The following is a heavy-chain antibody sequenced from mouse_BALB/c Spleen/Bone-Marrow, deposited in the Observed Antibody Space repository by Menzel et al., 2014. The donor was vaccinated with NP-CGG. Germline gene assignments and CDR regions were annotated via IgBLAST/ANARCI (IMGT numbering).Heavy chain of an antibody. Sequence: VQLQQSGAELVKPGASVKFSCKASGFSFTRYYMYWVKQRPGQGLEWIGEINLSNGGTNFNEKFKSKATLTVDKSPSTAYMQFSSLTSEHSAVYYCTRCNYRYWYFDVWGAGTTVTVSS. V-gene: IGHV1S81*02. CDR1: GFSFTRYY. CDR2: INLSNGGT. CDR3: TRCNYRYWYFDV. J-gene: IGHJ1*01. D-gene: IGHD2-1*01.